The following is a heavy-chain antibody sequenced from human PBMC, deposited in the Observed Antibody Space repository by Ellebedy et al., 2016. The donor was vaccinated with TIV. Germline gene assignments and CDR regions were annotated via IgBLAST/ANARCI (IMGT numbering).Heavy chain of an antibody. V-gene: IGHV6-1*01. CDR1: GDSVSSNSAG. D-gene: IGHD6-13*01. J-gene: IGHJ6*02. CDR3: ARRSSRNVMDV. Sequence: SQTLSLTCAIPGDSVSSNSAGWHWIRQSPSRGLEWLGRTYYRSKWYNDYALSVKSRITINPDTSKNQFSLQLNSVTPEDTAVYYCARRSSRNVMDVWGQGTTVTVSS. CDR2: TYYRSKWYN.